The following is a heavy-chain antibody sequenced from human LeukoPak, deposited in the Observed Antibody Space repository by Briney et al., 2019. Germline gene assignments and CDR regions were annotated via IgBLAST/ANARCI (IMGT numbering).Heavy chain of an antibody. D-gene: IGHD2-8*02. CDR2: ITYSGSI. V-gene: IGHV4-34*01. CDR1: GGSFSGKY. Sequence: SETLSLTCAVSGGSFSGKYWTWIRQPPGKGLEWIGEITYSGSIYYNPSLKSRVTISVDTSKNQFSLKLNSVTAADTAVYYCARHCSGDLCAAYYYYYYSDVWGKGTTVTVSS. J-gene: IGHJ6*03. CDR3: ARHCSGDLCAAYYYYYYSDV.